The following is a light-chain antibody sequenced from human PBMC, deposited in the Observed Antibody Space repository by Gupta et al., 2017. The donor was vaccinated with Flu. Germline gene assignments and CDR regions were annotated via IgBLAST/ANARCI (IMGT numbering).Light chain of an antibody. J-gene: IGKJ1*01. CDR1: QSVSSH. Sequence: RSSQSVSSHLNWYQQKPGKAPRMLIYKATTLENGVPSRFSGSGSGTEFTLTISSLQPDDFATYYCQQYNSYWSFGQGTKVEIK. CDR2: KAT. CDR3: QQYNSYWS. V-gene: IGKV1-5*03.